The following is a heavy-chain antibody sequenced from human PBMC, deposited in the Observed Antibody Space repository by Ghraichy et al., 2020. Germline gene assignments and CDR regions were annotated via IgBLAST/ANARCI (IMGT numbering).Heavy chain of an antibody. CDR2: IYYSGST. Sequence: SQTLSLTCTVSGGSISSGSYYWGWIRQPPGKGLEWIGSIYYSGSTYYNPSLNSRVTISVDTSKNQFSLRLSSVTAADTAVYFCARLPRGYYYDSLGYYFDYWGQGTLLTVSS. CDR3: ARLPRGYYYDSLGYYFDY. CDR1: GGSISSGSYY. J-gene: IGHJ4*02. V-gene: IGHV4-39*01. D-gene: IGHD3-22*01.